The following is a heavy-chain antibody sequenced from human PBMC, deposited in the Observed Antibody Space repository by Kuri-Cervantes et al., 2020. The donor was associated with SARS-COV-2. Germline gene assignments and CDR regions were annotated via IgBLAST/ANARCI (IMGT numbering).Heavy chain of an antibody. V-gene: IGHV4-34*01. CDR1: GGSFSGYY. D-gene: IGHD3-3*01. CDR3: ARVGHHFSTDFWSGYQEASNWFDP. Sequence: SETLSLTCAVYGGSFSGYYWSWIRQPPGKGLEWIGEINHSGSTNYNPSLKSRVTISVDTSKNQFSLKLSSVTAADTAVYYCARVGHHFSTDFWSGYQEASNWFDPWGQGTLVTVSS. CDR2: INHSGST. J-gene: IGHJ5*02.